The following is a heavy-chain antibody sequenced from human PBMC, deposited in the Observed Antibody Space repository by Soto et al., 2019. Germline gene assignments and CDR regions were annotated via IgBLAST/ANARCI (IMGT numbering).Heavy chain of an antibody. CDR2: ISAYNGNT. Sequence: QVPLVQSGAEVKKPGASVKVSCKASGYTFTSYGISWVRQAPGQGLEWMGWISAYNGNTNYAQKLQGRVTMTTDTSTNTAYMELRRLRSDDTAVYFWARVYYYYESSAVRYWGQGTLVTVSS. CDR1: GYTFTSYG. D-gene: IGHD3-22*01. J-gene: IGHJ4*02. V-gene: IGHV1-18*01. CDR3: ARVYYYYESSAVRY.